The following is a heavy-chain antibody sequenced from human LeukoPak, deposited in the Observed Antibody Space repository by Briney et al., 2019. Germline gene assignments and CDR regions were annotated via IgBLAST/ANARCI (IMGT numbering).Heavy chain of an antibody. D-gene: IGHD1-26*01. J-gene: IGHJ4*02. CDR3: AREGGSSRSLEN. CDR2: IYASGSS. CDR1: GGSISSSY. Sequence: SETLSLTCNVSGGSISSSYWSWIRQPAGKGLEWIGRIYASGSSNYNPSLKSRVTMSVDTSKNQFSLNLGSVTDADTAVYYCAREGGSSRSLENWGQGTLVTVSS. V-gene: IGHV4-4*07.